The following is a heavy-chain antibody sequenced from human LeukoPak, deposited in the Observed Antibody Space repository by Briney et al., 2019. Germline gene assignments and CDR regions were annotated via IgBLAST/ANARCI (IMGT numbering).Heavy chain of an antibody. D-gene: IGHD3-22*01. CDR2: ISGSGGST. J-gene: IGHJ4*02. CDR1: GFTFSSYA. Sequence: GGSLRLSCAASGFTFSSYAMSWVRQAPGKGLEWVSAISGSGGSTYYADSVKGRFTISRDNSKNTLYLQMNSLRAEDTAVYSCAKVGSSGYYEPFDYWGQGTLVTVSS. CDR3: AKVGSSGYYEPFDY. V-gene: IGHV3-23*01.